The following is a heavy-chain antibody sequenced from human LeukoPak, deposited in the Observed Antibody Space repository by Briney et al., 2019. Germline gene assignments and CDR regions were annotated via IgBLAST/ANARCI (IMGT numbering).Heavy chain of an antibody. V-gene: IGHV4-39*01. D-gene: IGHD6-19*01. CDR2: IYYSGSA. Sequence: PSETLSLTCTVSGGSISSSSYYWGWLRQPPGKGLERIGSIYYSGSAYYNPSLKSRVTISVDTSKNQFSLKLSSVTAADTAVYYCARLPPRSSGWYVPTERFDPWGQGTLVTVSS. J-gene: IGHJ5*02. CDR3: ARLPPRSSGWYVPTERFDP. CDR1: GGSISSSSYY.